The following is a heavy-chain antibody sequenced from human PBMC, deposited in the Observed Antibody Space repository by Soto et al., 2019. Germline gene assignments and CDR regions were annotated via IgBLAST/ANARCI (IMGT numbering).Heavy chain of an antibody. D-gene: IGHD5-12*01. CDR3: AKYSTSGPSRFFDL. CDR1: GFTFIIYA. CDR2: IGAGSDGI. V-gene: IGHV3-23*01. J-gene: IGHJ4*02. Sequence: GGSVRLSCAAPGFTFIIYAVAWIRQTPGKGLEWVSVIGAGSDGIQYVDSVKGRFSISRDNSKNTLYLHMNSLRAEDTAIYYCAKYSTSGPSRFFDLWGQGTLVTVSS.